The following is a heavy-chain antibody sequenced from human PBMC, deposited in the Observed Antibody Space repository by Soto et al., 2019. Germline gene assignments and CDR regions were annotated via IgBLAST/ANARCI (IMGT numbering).Heavy chain of an antibody. CDR2: ISSNGGST. J-gene: IGHJ4*02. CDR3: ARQWLDSYYFDY. D-gene: IGHD6-19*01. CDR1: GSTFSSYA. V-gene: IGHV3-64*01. Sequence: GGSLRLSCAASGSTFSSYAMHWVRQAPGKGLEYVSAISSNGGSTYYANSVKGRFTISRDNSKNTLYLQMGSLRAEDMAVYYCARQWLDSYYFDYWGQGTLVTVSS.